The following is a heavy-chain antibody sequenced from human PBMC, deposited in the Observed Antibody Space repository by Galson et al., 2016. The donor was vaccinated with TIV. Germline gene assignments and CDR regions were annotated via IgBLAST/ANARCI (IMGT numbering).Heavy chain of an antibody. CDR2: INPSGGST. D-gene: IGHD4-17*01. Sequence: SVKVSCKASGYTFTGYYMHWVRQAPGQGPEWMGIINPSGGSTSFAQKFQGRVTMTRDTSTRTVYMELSSLRSEVTAVYYCVRGYGDHDYWGQGTLVTVSS. J-gene: IGHJ4*02. V-gene: IGHV1-46*01. CDR3: VRGYGDHDY. CDR1: GYTFTGYY.